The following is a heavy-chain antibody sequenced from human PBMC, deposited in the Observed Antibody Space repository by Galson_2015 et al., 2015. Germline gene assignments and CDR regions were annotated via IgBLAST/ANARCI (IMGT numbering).Heavy chain of an antibody. Sequence: SLRLSCAASGFTFSSYGMHWVRQAPGKGLEWVAVISYDGSNKYYADSVKGRFTISRDNSKNTLFLQMNSLRAEDTAVYYCARDAGYCSGGSCYQPHNYFDYWGQGTLVTVSS. CDR1: GFTFSSYG. CDR3: ARDAGYCSGGSCYQPHNYFDY. D-gene: IGHD2-15*01. CDR2: ISYDGSNK. V-gene: IGHV3-30*03. J-gene: IGHJ4*02.